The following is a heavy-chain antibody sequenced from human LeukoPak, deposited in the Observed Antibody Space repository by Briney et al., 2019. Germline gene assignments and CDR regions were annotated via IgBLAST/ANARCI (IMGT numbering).Heavy chain of an antibody. D-gene: IGHD3-22*01. V-gene: IGHV4-39*01. CDR2: VYDSGST. Sequence: SETLSLTCTVSGGSISSSYLWGWLRQPPGKGLEWIGNVYDSGSTYYNPSLKSRVTISVDTSENQFSLKLSSVTAADTAVYYYASPASQVYYDSSGYYPGYYDYWGQGTLVTVSS. CDR3: ASPASQVYYDSSGYYPGYYDY. CDR1: GGSISSSYL. J-gene: IGHJ4*02.